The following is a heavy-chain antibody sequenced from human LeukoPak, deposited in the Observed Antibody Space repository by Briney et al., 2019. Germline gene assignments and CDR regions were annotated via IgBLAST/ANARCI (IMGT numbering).Heavy chain of an antibody. CDR2: INAGNHNT. CDR1: GYTFTNYA. J-gene: IGHJ4*02. V-gene: IGHV1-3*01. CDR3: ARGGEITFKDY. Sequence: ASVKVSYKASGYTFTNYAVHWVRQAPGQRLEWMGWINAGNHNTKYSQKFQGRVTITRDTSASTAYMELSSLRSEDTAVYYCARGGEITFKDYWGQGTLVTVSS. D-gene: IGHD3-16*01.